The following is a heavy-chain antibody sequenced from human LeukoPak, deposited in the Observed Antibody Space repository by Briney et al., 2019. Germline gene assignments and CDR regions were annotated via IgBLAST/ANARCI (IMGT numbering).Heavy chain of an antibody. D-gene: IGHD4-17*01. V-gene: IGHV4-59*01. CDR3: ARLAVTTPGY. Sequence: SETLSLTCTVSGGSLSSYYWSWMRHPPEKGLEWIGYIYYSGSTNYTPSLKSRVTISVDTSKNQFSLKLSSVTAADTAVYYCARLAVTTPGYWGQGTLVTVSS. J-gene: IGHJ4*02. CDR1: GGSLSSYY. CDR2: IYYSGST.